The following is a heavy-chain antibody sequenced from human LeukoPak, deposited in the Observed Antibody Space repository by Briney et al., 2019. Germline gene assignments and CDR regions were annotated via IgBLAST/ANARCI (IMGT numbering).Heavy chain of an antibody. Sequence: SQTLSLTCAVSGGSISSGGYSWSWIRQPPGKGLEWIGYIYHSGSTYYNPSLKSRVTISVDRSKNQFSLKLSSVTAADTAVYYCARYGDYEGYQNWFDPWGQGTLVTVSS. V-gene: IGHV4-30-2*01. CDR3: ARYGDYEGYQNWFDP. CDR1: GGSISSGGYS. CDR2: IYHSGST. D-gene: IGHD4-17*01. J-gene: IGHJ5*02.